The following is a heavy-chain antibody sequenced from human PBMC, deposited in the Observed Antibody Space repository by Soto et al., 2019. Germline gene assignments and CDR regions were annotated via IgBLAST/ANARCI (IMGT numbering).Heavy chain of an antibody. D-gene: IGHD4-17*01. CDR2: IKSKTDGGTT. J-gene: IGHJ4*02. CDR3: TTMGRHGDLYY. Sequence: SVSNAWMNWVRQAPGKGLEWVGRIKSKTDGGTTDCAAPVKGRFTISRDDSENTLYLQVNSLKTEDTAVYYCTTMGRHGDLYYWGQRTLVTVSS. V-gene: IGHV3-15*07. CDR1: SVSNAW.